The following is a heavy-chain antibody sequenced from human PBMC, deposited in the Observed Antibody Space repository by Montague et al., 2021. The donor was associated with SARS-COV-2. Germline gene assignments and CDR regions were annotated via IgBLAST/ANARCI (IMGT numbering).Heavy chain of an antibody. CDR1: GGSITGSSYY. J-gene: IGHJ5*02. CDR2: IFYSGST. V-gene: IGHV4-39*07. Sequence: SETLSLTCTVPGGSITGSSYYWAWVRRSPGKGLEWLGSIFYSGSTYDNPSLKSRVTMSLDTSKNQFSLNLTSVTAADTAVYYCARPGGDRSAWNPWDWFDPWGQGIPVTVSS. CDR3: ARPGGDRSAWNPWDWFDP. D-gene: IGHD3-22*01.